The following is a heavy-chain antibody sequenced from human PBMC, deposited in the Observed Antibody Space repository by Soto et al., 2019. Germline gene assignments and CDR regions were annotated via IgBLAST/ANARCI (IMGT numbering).Heavy chain of an antibody. V-gene: IGHV4-39*01. Sequence: QLQLQESGPGLVKPSETLSLTCTVSGGSISSSYYWGWIRQPPGKGLEWIGNIYYSGNTYYNSSLKRRVTISLDTSKNQFSLKLNSVTAADTAVYYCARLGITTPSANYFDDWGQGTLVTVSS. D-gene: IGHD1-20*01. J-gene: IGHJ4*02. CDR3: ARLGITTPSANYFDD. CDR2: IYYSGNT. CDR1: GGSISSSYY.